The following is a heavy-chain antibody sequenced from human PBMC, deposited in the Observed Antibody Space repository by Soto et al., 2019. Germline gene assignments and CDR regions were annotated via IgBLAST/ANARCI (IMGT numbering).Heavy chain of an antibody. D-gene: IGHD2-2*01. J-gene: IGHJ6*02. V-gene: IGHV1-69*13. CDR1: GGTFSSYA. Sequence: ASVKVSCKASGGTFSSYAISWVRLAPGQGLEWMGGIIPIFGTANYAQKFQGRVTITANESTSTAYMELSSLRSEDTAVYYCARGYCSSTSCYLQRYYYYGMDVWGQGTTVTVSS. CDR3: ARGYCSSTSCYLQRYYYYGMDV. CDR2: IIPIFGTA.